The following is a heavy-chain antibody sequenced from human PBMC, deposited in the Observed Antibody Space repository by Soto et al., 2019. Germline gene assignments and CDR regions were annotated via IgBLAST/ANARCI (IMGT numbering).Heavy chain of an antibody. Sequence: SETLSLTCAASGGSISSSNWWSWVRQPPGKGLEWIGEIYHSGSTNYNPSLKSRVTISVDKSKNQFSLKLSSVTAADTAVYYCARTPCSGGSCPRTYYWGQGTLVTVSS. CDR2: IYHSGST. CDR1: GGSISSSNW. J-gene: IGHJ4*02. V-gene: IGHV4-4*02. D-gene: IGHD2-15*01. CDR3: ARTPCSGGSCPRTYY.